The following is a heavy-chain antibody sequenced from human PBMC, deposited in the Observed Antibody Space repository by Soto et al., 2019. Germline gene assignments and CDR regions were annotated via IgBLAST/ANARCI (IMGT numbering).Heavy chain of an antibody. CDR1: GYTFTSYG. D-gene: IGHD3-3*02. J-gene: IGHJ6*03. CDR3: ARAVSRPYYYYYMDV. CDR2: ISAYNGNT. V-gene: IGHV1-18*03. Sequence: QVQLVQSGAEVKKPGASVKVSCKASGYTFTSYGISWVRQAPGQGLERMGWISAYNGNTNYAQKLQGRVTMTTDTSTSTAYMELRSLRSDDMAVYYCARAVSRPYYYYYMDVWGKGTTVTVSS.